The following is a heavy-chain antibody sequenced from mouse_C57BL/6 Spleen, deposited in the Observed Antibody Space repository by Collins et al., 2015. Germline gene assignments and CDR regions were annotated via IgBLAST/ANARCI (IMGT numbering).Heavy chain of an antibody. D-gene: IGHD4-1*01. V-gene: IGHV5-17*02. J-gene: IGHJ3*01. CDR3: ASLGVAY. CDR2: ISSGSSTI. Sequence: DVQLVESGGGLVQPGGSRKLSCAASGFTFSSFGMHWVRQAPEKGLEWVAYISSGSSTIYYADTVKGRFTISRDNPKNTLFLQMTSLRSEDTAMYYCASLGVAYWGQGTLVTVSA. CDR1: GFTFSSFG.